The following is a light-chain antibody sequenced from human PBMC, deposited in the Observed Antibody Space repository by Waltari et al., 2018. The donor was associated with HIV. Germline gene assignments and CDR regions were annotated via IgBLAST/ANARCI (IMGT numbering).Light chain of an antibody. CDR3: QHYNPYST. J-gene: IGKJ1*01. CDR2: KAS. V-gene: IGKV1-5*03. Sequence: DIQLTQAPSTLSASVGGRVSITCRASQSVSSSLAWYQLKPGRAPKLLIYKASTLKSGVPSRFSGRGSGTDFTLTITGLQSDDFATYYCQHYNPYSTFGQGTKVEIK. CDR1: QSVSSS.